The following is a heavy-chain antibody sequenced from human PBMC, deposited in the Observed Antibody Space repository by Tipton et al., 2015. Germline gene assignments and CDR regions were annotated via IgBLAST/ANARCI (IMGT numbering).Heavy chain of an antibody. J-gene: IGHJ3*02. CDR3: ARQSIAVAVDAFDI. CDR1: GDSISSSNW. Sequence: TLSLTCSVSGDSISSSNWWSWVRQPPGKGLEWIGEIHHGGSTNYNPSLKSRVTMSVDTSKNQFSLHLSSVTAADTAVYYCARQSIAVAVDAFDIWGQGTMVTVSS. D-gene: IGHD6-19*01. CDR2: IHHGGST. V-gene: IGHV4-4*02.